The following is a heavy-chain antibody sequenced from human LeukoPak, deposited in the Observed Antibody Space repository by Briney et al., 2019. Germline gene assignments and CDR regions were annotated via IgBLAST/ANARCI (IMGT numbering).Heavy chain of an antibody. V-gene: IGHV1-3*01. J-gene: IGHJ4*02. CDR3: ARGIKASSGWYVIDY. CDR1: GYTFSSCA. D-gene: IGHD6-19*01. CDR2: INAGKGNT. Sequence: ASVKVSCKASGYTFSSCAMHWVRQAPGQRLEWMGWINAGKGNTKYSQKFQGRVAITRDTSASTAYMELNSLRSEDTAVYYCARGIKASSGWYVIDYWGQGTLVTVSS.